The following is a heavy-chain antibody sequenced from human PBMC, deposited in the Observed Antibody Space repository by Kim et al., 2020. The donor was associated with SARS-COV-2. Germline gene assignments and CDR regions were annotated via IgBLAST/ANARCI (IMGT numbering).Heavy chain of an antibody. Sequence: SETLSLTCAVSGASISSYYWSWIRQSPGKGLEWIGYLYYGGTTYYNPSLKSRVTVSVETSKNQVSLKLSSVTAADTAIYYCARVTEFSRSADYYYYMDVWGKGATINVSS. CDR3: ARVTEFSRSADYYYYMDV. J-gene: IGHJ6*03. CDR2: LYYGGTT. D-gene: IGHD6-6*01. CDR1: GASISSYY. V-gene: IGHV4-59*08.